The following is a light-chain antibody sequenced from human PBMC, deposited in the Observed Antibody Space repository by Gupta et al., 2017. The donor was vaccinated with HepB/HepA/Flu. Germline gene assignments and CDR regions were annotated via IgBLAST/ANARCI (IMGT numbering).Light chain of an antibody. CDR2: EVS. V-gene: IGLV2-8*01. Sequence: QFVFSQPRSASGSPGQSVTISCTGTSSDVGGYNYVSWYQQHPGKAPKLMIYEVSKRPSGVPDRFSGSKSGNTASLTVSGLQAEDEADYYCSSYAGSNKLVVFGGGTKLTVL. J-gene: IGLJ2*01. CDR1: SSDVGGYNY. CDR3: SSYAGSNKLVV.